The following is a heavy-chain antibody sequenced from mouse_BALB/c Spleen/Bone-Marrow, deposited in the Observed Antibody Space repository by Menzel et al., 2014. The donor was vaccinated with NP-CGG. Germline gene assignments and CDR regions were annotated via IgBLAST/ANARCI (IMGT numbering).Heavy chain of an antibody. CDR2: ISGGGSYT. CDR1: GFTFSNYG. CDR3: ARHAYYDQTEVSFVY. V-gene: IGHV5-9-2*01. Sequence: EVHLVESGGGLVKSGGSLKLSCAASGFTFSNYGMSWVRQTPEKRLEWVATISGGGSYTFYSDSVKGRFTISRDNAKNNPYLQLSSLRSEDTALYYCARHAYYDQTEVSFVYWGQGILVTVSA. D-gene: IGHD2-4*01. J-gene: IGHJ3*01.